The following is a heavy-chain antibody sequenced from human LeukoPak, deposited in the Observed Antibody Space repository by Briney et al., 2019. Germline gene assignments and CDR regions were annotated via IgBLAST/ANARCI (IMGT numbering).Heavy chain of an antibody. D-gene: IGHD3-22*01. CDR2: IYFSGST. CDR3: ARVNIVVENADY. CDR1: GDSISSGDYY. Sequence: SETLCLTCTVSGDSISSGDYYWSWIRQPPGKGLEWIGYIYFSGSTYYNPSLKSRVIISVDPSKNQFSLKLNSVTAADTAVYYCARVNIVVENADYWGQGTLVTPSS. J-gene: IGHJ4*02. V-gene: IGHV4-30-4*01.